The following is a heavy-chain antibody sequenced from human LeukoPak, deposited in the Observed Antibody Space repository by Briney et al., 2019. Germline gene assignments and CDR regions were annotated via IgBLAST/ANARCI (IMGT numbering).Heavy chain of an antibody. D-gene: IGHD1-26*01. V-gene: IGHV3-48*03. J-gene: IGHJ4*02. CDR2: ISSSGSTI. CDR1: GFTFSSYE. CDR3: ARDRATYVEY. Sequence: PGGSLRLSCAASGFTFSSYEMNWVRQAPGKGLEWVSYISSSGSTIYYADSVKGRFTISRDNAKNSLYLQMNSLRAEDTAVYYRARDRATYVEYWGQGTLVTVSS.